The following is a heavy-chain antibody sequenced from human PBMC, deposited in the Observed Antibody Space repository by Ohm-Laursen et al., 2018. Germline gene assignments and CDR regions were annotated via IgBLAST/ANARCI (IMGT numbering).Heavy chain of an antibody. CDR2: IIPIFGTT. D-gene: IGHD3-9*01. CDR1: GGTFSSYA. V-gene: IGHV1-69*13. CDR3: AREIFSNYDILTGYCDY. Sequence: SVKVSCKASGGTFSSYAISWVRQAPGQGLEWMGGIIPIFGTTNYAQKFQGRVTITADESTSTAYMELSSLRSEDTAVYYCAREIFSNYDILTGYCDYWGQGTLVTVSS. J-gene: IGHJ4*02.